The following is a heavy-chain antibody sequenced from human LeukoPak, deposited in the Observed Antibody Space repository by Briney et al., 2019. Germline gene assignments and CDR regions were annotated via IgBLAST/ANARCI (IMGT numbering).Heavy chain of an antibody. V-gene: IGHV4-30-2*01. CDR3: ARSPQLTNNWFDP. J-gene: IGHJ5*02. Sequence: SQTLSLTCTVSGGSISSGGYYWSWIRQPPGKGLEWIGYIYHSGSTYYNPSLKSRVTISVDRSKNQFSLKLSSVTAADTAVYYCARSPQLTNNWFDPWGQGTLVTVSS. CDR2: IYHSGST. D-gene: IGHD6-6*01. CDR1: GGSISSGGYY.